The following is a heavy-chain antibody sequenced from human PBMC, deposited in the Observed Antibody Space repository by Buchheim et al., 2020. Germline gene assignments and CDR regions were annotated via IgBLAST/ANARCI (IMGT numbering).Heavy chain of an antibody. J-gene: IGHJ4*02. D-gene: IGHD3-22*01. CDR1: GGSISSGSYY. CDR2: IYTSGST. V-gene: IGHV4-61*02. Sequence: QVQLQESGPGLVKPSQTLSLTCTVSGGSISSGSYYWSWIRQPAGKGLEWIGRIYTSGSTNYNPSLKSRVTISVDTSKNQFSLKLSSVTAADTAVYYCARVFRRNYYDSSGSIGYWGQGTL. CDR3: ARVFRRNYYDSSGSIGY.